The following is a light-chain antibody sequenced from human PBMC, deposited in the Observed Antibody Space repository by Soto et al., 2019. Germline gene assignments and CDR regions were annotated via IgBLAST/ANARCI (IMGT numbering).Light chain of an antibody. Sequence: QSVLTQPAPVSGFPGQSISLSCTGTSSDVGGYNYVSWYQQHPGKAPKLMIYGVSNRPSGVSNRFSGSKSGNTASLTISGLQAEDEADYYCSSYTSSSTSLYVFGTGTKVTVL. J-gene: IGLJ1*01. CDR3: SSYTSSSTSLYV. CDR2: GVS. CDR1: SSDVGGYNY. V-gene: IGLV2-14*01.